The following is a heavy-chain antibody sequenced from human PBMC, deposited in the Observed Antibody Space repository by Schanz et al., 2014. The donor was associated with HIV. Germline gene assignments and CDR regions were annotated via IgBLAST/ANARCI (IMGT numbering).Heavy chain of an antibody. CDR1: GYAFSNFG. J-gene: IGHJ4*02. Sequence: QVQLVQSGAEVKKPGASVKVSCKASGYAFSNFGFSWVRRAPGQGLEWMGWISAYTGNTNYAQKFQGRVTMTTDTSTTTAYMELKSLTLDDTAVYYCARDRAGIAVLVDYGGQGSSVTVSS. CDR2: ISAYTGNT. D-gene: IGHD6-19*01. CDR3: ARDRAGIAVLVDY. V-gene: IGHV1-18*01.